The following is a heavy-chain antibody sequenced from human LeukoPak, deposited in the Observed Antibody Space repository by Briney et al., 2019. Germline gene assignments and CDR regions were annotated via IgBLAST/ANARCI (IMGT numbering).Heavy chain of an antibody. CDR2: IIPIFGTA. CDR1: GGTFSSYA. J-gene: IGHJ4*02. V-gene: IGHV1-69*06. Sequence: GASVKVSCKASGGTFSSYAISWVRQAPGQGLEWMGGIIPIFGTANYAQKFQGRVTITADKSTSTAYMELSSLRSEDTAVYYCARELKYSSGWYKDLDYWGQGTLVTVSS. CDR3: ARELKYSSGWYKDLDY. D-gene: IGHD6-19*01.